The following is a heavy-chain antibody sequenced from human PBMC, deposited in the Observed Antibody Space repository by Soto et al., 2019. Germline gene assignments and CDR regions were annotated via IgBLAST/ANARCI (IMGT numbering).Heavy chain of an antibody. Sequence: GGSLRLSCAASGFTFDDYAMHLVRQAPGKGLEWVSGISWNSGSIGYADSVKGRFTISRDNAKNSLYLQMNSLRAEDTALYYCAKVAPSDILTGYLDYWGQGTLVTSPQ. D-gene: IGHD3-9*01. V-gene: IGHV3-9*01. CDR1: GFTFDDYA. CDR3: AKVAPSDILTGYLDY. CDR2: ISWNSGSI. J-gene: IGHJ4*02.